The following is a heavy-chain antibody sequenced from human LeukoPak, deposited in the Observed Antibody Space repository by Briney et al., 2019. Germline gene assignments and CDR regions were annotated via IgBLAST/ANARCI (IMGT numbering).Heavy chain of an antibody. CDR1: GGSFSGYY. J-gene: IGHJ6*04. CDR3: ARARRGYGMDV. Sequence: SETLSLTCAVYGGSFSGYYWSWIRQPPGKGPEWIGEINHSGSTNYNPSLKSRVTISVDTSKNQFSLKLSSVTAADTAVYYCARARRGYGMDVWGKGTTVTVSS. CDR2: INHSGST. V-gene: IGHV4-34*01. D-gene: IGHD1-14*01.